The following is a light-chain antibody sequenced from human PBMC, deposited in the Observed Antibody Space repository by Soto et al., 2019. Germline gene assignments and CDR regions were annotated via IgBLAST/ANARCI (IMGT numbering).Light chain of an antibody. CDR1: QSLLHSNGYNY. V-gene: IGKV2-28*01. Sequence: DIVLTQSPLSLPVTPGEPASISCRSSQSLLHSNGYNYLDWYLQKPGQSPQLLIYLGSNRASGVPDRFSGSGSGTDFTLKISRVEAEDVGVYYCMQALQAPFTFGGGTKVVIK. J-gene: IGKJ4*01. CDR3: MQALQAPFT. CDR2: LGS.